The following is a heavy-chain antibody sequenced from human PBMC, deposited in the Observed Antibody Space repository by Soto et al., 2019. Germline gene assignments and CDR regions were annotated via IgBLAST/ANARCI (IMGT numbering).Heavy chain of an antibody. D-gene: IGHD3-16*01. CDR1: GFTFSIYS. V-gene: IGHV3-48*01. Sequence: GGSPRLSSAASGFTFSIYSMAWARQAPGKGLEWVSYISSSSTIYYADSVKGRFTISRDNVQNSLYLQMHSLRAEVTVFYYGARKRGGGRTLDYWGQGTLVTVSS. J-gene: IGHJ4*02. CDR2: ISSSSTI. CDR3: ARKRGGGRTLDY.